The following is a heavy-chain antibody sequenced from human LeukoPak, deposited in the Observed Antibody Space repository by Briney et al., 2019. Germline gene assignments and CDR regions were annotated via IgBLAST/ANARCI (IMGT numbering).Heavy chain of an antibody. J-gene: IGHJ4*02. V-gene: IGHV3-20*04. Sequence: GGSLSLSCAPSGFPFDDYGMSWLRQAPGKGLEWVSGITWNGGSTGYADSVKSRFTISRDNAKNSLYLQMNSLRAEDTALYYCARNYGSGSYYRTYFDYWGQGTLVTVSS. CDR3: ARNYGSGSYYRTYFDY. D-gene: IGHD3-10*01. CDR2: ITWNGGST. CDR1: GFPFDDYG.